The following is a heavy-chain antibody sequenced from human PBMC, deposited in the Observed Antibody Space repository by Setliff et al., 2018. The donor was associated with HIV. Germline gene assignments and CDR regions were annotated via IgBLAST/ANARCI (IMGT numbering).Heavy chain of an antibody. CDR1: GGSITSGNYY. D-gene: IGHD6-19*01. CDR3: ARPHSGRGGGAWFDP. Sequence: PSETLSLTCRVYGGSITSGNYYWGWIRQAPGKGLEWIASMIYGGDTWYNPSLKSRVTIYVDTANNEISHRLSSVTAEDTAVYRCARPHSGRGGGAWFDPWGQGIQVTVSS. J-gene: IGHJ5*02. CDR2: MIYGGDT. V-gene: IGHV4-39*01.